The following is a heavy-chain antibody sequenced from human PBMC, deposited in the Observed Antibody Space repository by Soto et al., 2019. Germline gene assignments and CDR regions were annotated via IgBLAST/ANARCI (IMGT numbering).Heavy chain of an antibody. V-gene: IGHV4-34*01. CDR1: VGSFSGSS. CDR2: INHSGST. Sequence: SETLSLTCAVYVGSFSGSSWSWIRQPPGKGLEWIGEINHSGSTNYNPSLKSRVTISVDTSKNQFSLELSSVTAADTAVYYCARVLSNSYGYGMDVWGQGTTVTVSS. D-gene: IGHD5-18*01. CDR3: ARVLSNSYGYGMDV. J-gene: IGHJ6*02.